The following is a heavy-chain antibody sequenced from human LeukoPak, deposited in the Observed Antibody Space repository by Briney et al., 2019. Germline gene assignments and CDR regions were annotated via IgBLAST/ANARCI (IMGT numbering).Heavy chain of an antibody. V-gene: IGHV4-61*02. J-gene: IGHJ4*02. CDR1: GGSISSGSYY. D-gene: IGHD3-3*01. Sequence: PSETLSLTCAVYGGSISSGSYYWSWIRQPAGKGLEWIGRIYTSGSTNYNPSLKSRVTISVDTSKNQFSLKLGSVTAADTAVYYCARTQYDFWSGTYYFDYWGQGTLVTVSS. CDR3: ARTQYDFWSGTYYFDY. CDR2: IYTSGST.